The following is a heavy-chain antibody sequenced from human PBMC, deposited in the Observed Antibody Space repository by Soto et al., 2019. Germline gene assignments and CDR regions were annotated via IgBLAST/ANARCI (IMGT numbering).Heavy chain of an antibody. V-gene: IGHV1-8*01. D-gene: IGHD1-26*01. CDR3: ARGSGSYTSSAEYLQH. Sequence: ASVKVSCKASGYTFTSYDINWVRQATGQGLEWMGWMNPNSGNTGYAQKFQGRVTMTRNTSISTAYMELSSLRSEDTAVYYCARGSGSYTSSAEYLQHWGQGTLDTVSS. CDR2: MNPNSGNT. J-gene: IGHJ1*01. CDR1: GYTFTSYD.